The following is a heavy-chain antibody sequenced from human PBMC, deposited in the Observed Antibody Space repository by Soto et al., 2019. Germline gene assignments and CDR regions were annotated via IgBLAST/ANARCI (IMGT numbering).Heavy chain of an antibody. CDR2: IWADGTNK. D-gene: IGHD3-16*01. CDR3: ARDLVTLAAMDV. V-gene: IGHV3-33*01. Sequence: QVQLVESGGDVVQPGRSLRLSCEVSGFTFGDFGIHWVRQAPGKGLEWVTVIWADGTNKYHADSVKGRFTVSRDNSKNTLYLQMNSLRVEDTAVYYCARDLVTLAAMDVWGPGTTVLVSS. J-gene: IGHJ6*02. CDR1: GFTFGDFG.